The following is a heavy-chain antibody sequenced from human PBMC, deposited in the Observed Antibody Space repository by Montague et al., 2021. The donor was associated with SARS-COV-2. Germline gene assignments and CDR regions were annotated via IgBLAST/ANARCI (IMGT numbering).Heavy chain of an antibody. V-gene: IGHV3-20*04. Sequence: SLRLSCAASGFTFGDYGMSWVRQAPGKGLEWVSGINWSGGSTGYADSVKGRFTISRDNAKNSLYLQMNSLRAEDTALYYCARDKYCSSTSCYPRDYYYGMDVWGQGTTVTVSS. CDR3: ARDKYCSSTSCYPRDYYYGMDV. CDR1: GFTFGDYG. CDR2: INWSGGST. D-gene: IGHD2-2*01. J-gene: IGHJ6*02.